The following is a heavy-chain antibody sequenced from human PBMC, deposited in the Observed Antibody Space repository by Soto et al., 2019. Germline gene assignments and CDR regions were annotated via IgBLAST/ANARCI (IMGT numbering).Heavy chain of an antibody. CDR3: ARGRWLRKSFDY. V-gene: IGHV4-34*01. CDR2: INHSGST. Sequence: PSETLSLTCTVSGGSISSYYWSWIRQPPGKGLEWIGEINHSGSTNYNPSLKSRVTISVDTSKNQFSLNLYSVTAADTAVYYCARGRWLRKSFDYWGQGTLVTVSS. D-gene: IGHD5-12*01. J-gene: IGHJ4*02. CDR1: GGSISSYY.